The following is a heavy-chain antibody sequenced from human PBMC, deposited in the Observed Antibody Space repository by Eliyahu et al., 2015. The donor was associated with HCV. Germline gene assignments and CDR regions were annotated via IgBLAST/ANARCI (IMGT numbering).Heavy chain of an antibody. CDR1: GGSISSYY. J-gene: IGHJ4*02. Sequence: QVQLQESGPGLVKPSETLSLTCTVSGGSISSYYWSWIRQPPGKGLEWIGYIYYSGSTNYNPSLKSRVTISVDTSKNQFSLKLSSVTAADTAVYYCARDSGSGWYPYYFDYWGQGTLVTVSS. CDR3: ARDSGSGWYPYYFDY. CDR2: IYYSGST. D-gene: IGHD6-19*01. V-gene: IGHV4-59*01.